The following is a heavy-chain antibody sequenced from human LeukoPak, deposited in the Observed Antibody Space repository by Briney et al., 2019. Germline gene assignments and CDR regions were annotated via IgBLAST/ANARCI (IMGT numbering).Heavy chain of an antibody. CDR3: ARVNPLWLRPPYFDY. J-gene: IGHJ4*02. CDR2: IYYSGST. D-gene: IGHD5-18*01. V-gene: IGHV4-31*11. Sequence: PSETLSLTCAVYGGSFSGYYWSWIRQHPGKGLEWIGYIYYSGSTYYNPSLKSRVTISVDTSKNQFSLKLSSVTAADTAVYYCARVNPLWLRPPYFDYWGQGTLVTVSS. CDR1: GGSFSGYY.